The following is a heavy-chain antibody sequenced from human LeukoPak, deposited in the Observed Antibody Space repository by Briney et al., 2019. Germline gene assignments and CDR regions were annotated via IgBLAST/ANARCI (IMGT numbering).Heavy chain of an antibody. V-gene: IGHV1-8*01. D-gene: IGHD3-22*01. CDR1: GYTFTSYD. J-gene: IGHJ5*02. CDR2: MNPNSGNT. CDR3: ARGYYYDSSGYYHAGWFDP. Sequence: GASVKVSCKASGYTFTSYDINWVRQATGQGLEWMGWMNPNSGNTGYAQKFQGRVTMTRNTSISTAYMELSSLRSEDMAVYYCARGYYYDSSGYYHAGWFDPWGQGTLVTVSS.